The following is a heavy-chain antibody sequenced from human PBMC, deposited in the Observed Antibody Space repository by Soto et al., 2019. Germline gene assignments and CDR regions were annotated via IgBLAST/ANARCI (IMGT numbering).Heavy chain of an antibody. V-gene: IGHV3-33*01. Sequence: QVQLVESGGGVVQPGRSLRLSCAASGFTFSNFGMHWVRQAPGKGLEWLSIIWHDGSDKHYAGSVKGRFTVSRDNSKNTLYLQMTSLRDEETGVYYGARAGLEGATCGGDCFTVDYWGQGTLVTVSS. D-gene: IGHD2-21*02. CDR2: IWHDGSDK. CDR3: ARAGLEGATCGGDCFTVDY. CDR1: GFTFSNFG. J-gene: IGHJ4*02.